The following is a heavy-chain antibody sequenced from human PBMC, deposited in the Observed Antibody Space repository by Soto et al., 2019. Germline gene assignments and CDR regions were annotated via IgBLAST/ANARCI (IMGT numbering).Heavy chain of an antibody. V-gene: IGHV1-18*01. CDR1: GYTFTSYG. CDR3: ARDIGIYCSSTSCYIARIDY. J-gene: IGHJ4*02. Sequence: GASVKVSCKASGYTFTSYGISWVRQAPGQGLEWMGWISAYNGNTNYAQKLQGRVTMTTDTSTSTAYMELRSLRSDDTAVYYCARDIGIYCSSTSCYIARIDYWGQGTLVTVSS. D-gene: IGHD2-2*02. CDR2: ISAYNGNT.